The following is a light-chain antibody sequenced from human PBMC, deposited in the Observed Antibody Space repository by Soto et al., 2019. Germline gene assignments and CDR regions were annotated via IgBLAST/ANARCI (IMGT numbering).Light chain of an antibody. CDR3: QSYASSLSGSNWV. CDR1: SSNIGAGYD. J-gene: IGLJ3*02. Sequence: QSVLTQPPSVSGAPGQRVTISCTGSSSNIGAGYDVHWYQQLPGTAPKLLIYGNNNRPSGVPDRFSGSKSGTSASLAITGLQAEDEADYYCQSYASSLSGSNWVFGGGTKLTVL. V-gene: IGLV1-40*01. CDR2: GNN.